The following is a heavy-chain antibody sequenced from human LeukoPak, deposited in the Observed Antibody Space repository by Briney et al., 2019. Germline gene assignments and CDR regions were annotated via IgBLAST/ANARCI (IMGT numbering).Heavy chain of an antibody. J-gene: IGHJ4*02. CDR2: IYTSGST. CDR1: GGSTSSYY. CDR3: ARAPKYYYDSSGYSYYYFDY. Sequence: SETLSLTCTVSGGSTSSYYWSWIRQPPGKELEWIGRIYTSGSTNYNPSLKSRVTISVDTSKNQFSLKLSSVTAADTAVYYCARAPKYYYDSSGYSYYYFDYWGQGTLVTVSS. V-gene: IGHV4-4*08. D-gene: IGHD3-22*01.